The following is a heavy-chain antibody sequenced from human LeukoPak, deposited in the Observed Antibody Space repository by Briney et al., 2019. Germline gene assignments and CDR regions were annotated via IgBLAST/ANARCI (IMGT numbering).Heavy chain of an antibody. D-gene: IGHD5-12*01. CDR2: IYYSGST. V-gene: IGHV4-59*08. CDR3: AKWIDKDGFDP. Sequence: SETLSLTCTVSGGSISSYYWSWIRQPPGKGLEWIGYIYYSGSTNYNPSLKSRVTISVDTSKNQFSLKLSSVTAADTAVYYCAKWIDKDGFDPWGQGTLVTVSS. CDR1: GGSISSYY. J-gene: IGHJ5*02.